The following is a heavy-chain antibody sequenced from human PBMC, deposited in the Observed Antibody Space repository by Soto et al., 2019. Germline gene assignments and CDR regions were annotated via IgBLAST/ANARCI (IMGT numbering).Heavy chain of an antibody. CDR2: FRSGGGT. D-gene: IGHD3-10*01. CDR1: GDSISSYN. J-gene: IGHJ6*02. CDR3: VRQGIGVLHCLVDV. Sequence: QVQLQESGPGLVKPSETLSLTCTVSGDSISSYNLAWIRQPPGKGLEWTWYFRSGGGTSYNPSLKSRVAISANTSMKQFSRLLGSVTGADTAVYYCVRQGIGVLHCLVDVLGQGTTVTVSS. V-gene: IGHV4-59*08.